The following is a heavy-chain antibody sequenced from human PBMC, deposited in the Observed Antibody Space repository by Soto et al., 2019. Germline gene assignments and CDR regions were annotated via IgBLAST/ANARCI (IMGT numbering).Heavy chain of an antibody. V-gene: IGHV4-34*01. J-gene: IGHJ4*02. CDR3: ARGREAAARLDY. Sequence: KPSETLSLTCAVYGGSFSGYYWSWIRQPPGKGLEWIGEINHSGSTNYNPSLKSRVTISVDTSKNQFSLKLSSVTAADTAVYYCARGREAAARLDYWGQGTLVTVSS. CDR2: INHSGST. CDR1: GGSFSGYY. D-gene: IGHD2-2*01.